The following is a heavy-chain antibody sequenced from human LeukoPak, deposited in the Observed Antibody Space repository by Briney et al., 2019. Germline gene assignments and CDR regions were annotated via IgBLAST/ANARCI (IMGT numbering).Heavy chain of an antibody. Sequence: GGSLRLSCAASGFTFSSYSMNWVRQAPGKGLEWVSSISSSSSYIYYADSLKGRFTISRDNAKKSLYLQMNSLRAEDTAVYYCARDDLGPEDAFDIWGQGTMVTVSS. CDR3: ARDDLGPEDAFDI. CDR2: ISSSSSYI. D-gene: IGHD3-16*01. J-gene: IGHJ3*02. CDR1: GFTFSSYS. V-gene: IGHV3-21*01.